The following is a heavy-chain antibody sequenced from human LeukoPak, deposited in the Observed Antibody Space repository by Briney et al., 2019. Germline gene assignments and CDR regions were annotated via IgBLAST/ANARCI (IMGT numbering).Heavy chain of an antibody. CDR2: MNPNSGNT. D-gene: IGHD6-6*01. CDR3: ARGRGWSEQLEPAFDI. J-gene: IGHJ3*02. Sequence: ASVKVSCKASGGTFSSYAINWVRQATGQGLEWMGWMNPNSGNTGYAQKFQGRVTMTRNTSISTAYMELSSLRSEDTAVYYCARGRGWSEQLEPAFDIWGQGTMVTVSS. V-gene: IGHV1-8*02. CDR1: GGTFSSYA.